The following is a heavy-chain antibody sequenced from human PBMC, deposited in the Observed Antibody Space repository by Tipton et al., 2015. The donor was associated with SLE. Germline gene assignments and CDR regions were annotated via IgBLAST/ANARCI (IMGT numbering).Heavy chain of an antibody. Sequence: QVQLVQSGAEVKMPGASVKVSCKASGYTFTNYYIHWVRQAPGQVLEWMGVFNPSGGSTSYAQKFQDRVTMTRDPSTGTVYMEVSRPGSGAPGVQYCGRPGCSIANCGQPPEIEVFPFWGRGPLVIVSS. CDR1: GYTFTNYY. D-gene: IGHD2-2*01. CDR3: GRPGCSIANCGQPPEIEVFPF. CDR2: FNPSGGST. J-gene: IGHJ1*01. V-gene: IGHV1-46*01.